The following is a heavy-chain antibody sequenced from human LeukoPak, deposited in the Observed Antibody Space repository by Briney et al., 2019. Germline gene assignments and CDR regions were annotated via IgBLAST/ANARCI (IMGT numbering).Heavy chain of an antibody. J-gene: IGHJ3*02. CDR3: ARYQSSMLHGFDI. D-gene: IGHD3-10*02. V-gene: IGHV4-34*01. CDR1: GGSFSGYY. CDR2: IYYSGST. Sequence: SETLSLTCAVYGGSFSGYYWSWIRQPPGKGLEWIGSIYYSGSTYYNPSLKSRVTISVDTSKNQFSLKLSSVTAADTAVYYCARYQSSMLHGFDIWGQGTMVTVSS.